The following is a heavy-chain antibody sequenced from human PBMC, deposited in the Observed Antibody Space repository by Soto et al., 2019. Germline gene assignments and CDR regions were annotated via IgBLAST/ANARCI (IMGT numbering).Heavy chain of an antibody. CDR1: GGSISSSNW. J-gene: IGHJ4*02. CDR3: ARRWGEGRVDY. V-gene: IGHV4-4*02. D-gene: IGHD3-10*01. Sequence: NPSETLSLTCAVSGGSISSSNWWSWVRQPPGKGLEWIGEIYHSGNTNYNPSLKSRVTMAVDKSRNQFSLKLSSVTAADTAVYYCARRWGEGRVDYWGQGTLVTVSS. CDR2: IYHSGNT.